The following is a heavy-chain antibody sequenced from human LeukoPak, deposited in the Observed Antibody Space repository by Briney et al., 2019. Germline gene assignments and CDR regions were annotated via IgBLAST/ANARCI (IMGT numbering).Heavy chain of an antibody. J-gene: IGHJ4*02. V-gene: IGHV3-9*01. CDR1: GFTFDDYA. CDR2: ISWNSGSI. CDR3: GKGKKITVAGLFDC. Sequence: GRSLRPSCAASGFTFDDYAMNWVRQVPGKGLEWVSGISWNSGSIGYADSVKGRFTISRDNAKNSLYLHMNSLSAEDTAFYFCGKGKKITVAGLFDCWGQGTGVTVSS. D-gene: IGHD6-19*01.